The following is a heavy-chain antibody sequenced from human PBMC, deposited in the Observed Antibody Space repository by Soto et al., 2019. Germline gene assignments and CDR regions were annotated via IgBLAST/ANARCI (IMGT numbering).Heavy chain of an antibody. D-gene: IGHD5-12*01. J-gene: IGHJ4*02. V-gene: IGHV1-69*13. CDR2: IIPIFGTA. CDR1: GGTFSSYA. CDR3: ARTPSRVATISPFDY. Sequence: GASVKVSCKASGGTFSSYAISWVRQAPGQGLEWMGGIIPIFGTANYAQKFQGRVTITADESTSTAYMELSSLRSEDTAVYYCARTPSRVATISPFDYWGQGTLVTVSS.